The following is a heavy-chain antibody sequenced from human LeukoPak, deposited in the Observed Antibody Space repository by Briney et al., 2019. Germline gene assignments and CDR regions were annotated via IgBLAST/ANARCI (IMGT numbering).Heavy chain of an antibody. D-gene: IGHD3-10*01. CDR1: GFTFSSYG. CDR2: IRYDRSNK. J-gene: IGHJ3*02. Sequence: PGGSLRLSCAASGFTFSSYGMHWVRQAPGKGLEWVAFIRYDRSNKYYADSVKGRFTISRDNSKNTLYLQMNSLRAEDTAVYYCAKLGDVVRGVIITWACDIWGEGTMVSVSS. V-gene: IGHV3-30*02. CDR3: AKLGDVVRGVIITWACDI.